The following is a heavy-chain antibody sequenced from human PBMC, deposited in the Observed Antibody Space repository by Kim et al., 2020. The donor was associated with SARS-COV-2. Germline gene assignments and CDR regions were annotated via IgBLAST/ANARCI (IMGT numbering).Heavy chain of an antibody. V-gene: IGHV2-70*01. CDR3: ARIPKQLVPHQYYYYGMDV. D-gene: IGHD6-6*01. Sequence: SGPTLVNPTQTLTLTCTFSGFSLSTSGMCVSWIRQPPGKALEWLALIDWDDDKYYSTSLKTRLTISKDTSKNQVVLTMTNMDPVDTATYYCARIPKQLVPHQYYYYGMDVWGQGTTVTVSS. J-gene: IGHJ6*02. CDR1: GFSLSTSGMC. CDR2: IDWDDDK.